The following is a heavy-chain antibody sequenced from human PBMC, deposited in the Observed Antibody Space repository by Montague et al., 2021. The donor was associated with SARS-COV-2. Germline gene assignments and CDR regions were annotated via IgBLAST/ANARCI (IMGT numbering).Heavy chain of an antibody. CDR3: AKGFYSGIVVVPAAMPWFDP. D-gene: IGHD2-2*01. CDR1: GFTFSSYG. Sequence: SLRLSCAASGFTFSSYGMYWVRQAPGKGLEWVAVISYDGSNKYYADSVKGRFTISRDNSKNTLYLQMNSLRAEDTAVYYCAKGFYSGIVVVPAAMPWFDPWGQGTLVTVSS. V-gene: IGHV3-30*18. CDR2: ISYDGSNK. J-gene: IGHJ5*02.